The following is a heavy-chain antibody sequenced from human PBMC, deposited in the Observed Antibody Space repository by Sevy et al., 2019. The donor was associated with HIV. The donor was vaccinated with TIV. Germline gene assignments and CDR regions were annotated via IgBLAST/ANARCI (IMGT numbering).Heavy chain of an antibody. Sequence: GSLRLSCAASGFTFSSYAMHWVRQAPGKGLEWVAVISYDGSNKYYADSVKGRFTISRDNSKNTLYLQMNSLRAEDTAVYYCARDRGYSSGGFDYWGQGTLVTVSS. D-gene: IGHD6-19*01. CDR2: ISYDGSNK. V-gene: IGHV3-30-3*01. J-gene: IGHJ4*02. CDR1: GFTFSSYA. CDR3: ARDRGYSSGGFDY.